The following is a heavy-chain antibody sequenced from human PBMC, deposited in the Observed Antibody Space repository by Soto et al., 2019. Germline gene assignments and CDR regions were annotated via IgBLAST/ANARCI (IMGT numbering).Heavy chain of an antibody. D-gene: IGHD4-17*01. CDR1: GGSFSGYY. CDR3: SRGRRTAVTIDY. CDR2: INHSGST. J-gene: IGHJ4*02. V-gene: IGHV4-34*01. Sequence: QVQLQQWGAGLLKPSETLSLTCAVYGGSFSGYYWSWIRQPPGKGLEWIGEINHSGSTNYNPSLKSRVTISVDTSKNQFSLKLSSVTAADTAVYYCSRGRRTAVTIDYWGQGTLDTVSS.